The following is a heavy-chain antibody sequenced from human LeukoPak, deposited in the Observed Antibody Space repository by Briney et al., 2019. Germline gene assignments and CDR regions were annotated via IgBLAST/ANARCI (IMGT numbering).Heavy chain of an antibody. V-gene: IGHV4-59*08. CDR1: GGSISSYY. Sequence: PSETLSLTCTVSGGSISSYYWNWIRQPPGKGLEWIGYIYHSGITNYIPSLKSRVTISMDTSMNQFSLKLNSVTAADTAVYYCARLVESQPYYFDYWGQGTLVTVSS. CDR3: ARLVESQPYYFDY. CDR2: IYHSGIT. J-gene: IGHJ4*02. D-gene: IGHD2-2*01.